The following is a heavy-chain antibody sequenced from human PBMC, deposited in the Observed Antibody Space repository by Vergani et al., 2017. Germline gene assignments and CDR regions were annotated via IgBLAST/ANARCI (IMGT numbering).Heavy chain of an antibody. CDR2: TWYDGNNK. J-gene: IGHJ5*02. CDR3: ARDFRLLYNRFDP. D-gene: IGHD1-14*01. CDR1: GYTFNQYG. V-gene: IGHV3-33*01. Sequence: QVQLVESGGGVVQPGRSLRLSCAASGYTFNQYGMHWVRQAPGKGLEWVAVTWYDGNNKQYADSVKGRFTNSRDNSKSTMYLQMNSLRDEDTGVYYCARDFRLLYNRFDPWGQGTLVTVSS.